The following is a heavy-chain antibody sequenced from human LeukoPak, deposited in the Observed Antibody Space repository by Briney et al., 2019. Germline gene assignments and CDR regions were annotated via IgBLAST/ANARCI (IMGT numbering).Heavy chain of an antibody. Sequence: GSLRLSCAASGFTFSSYSMNWVRQAPGKGLEWVSFISSSTSYISYADSVKGRFTISRDNAKSSLWLQMNSLRAEDTAVYYCARATNGRFDIWGQGTMVTVSS. CDR2: ISSSTSYI. V-gene: IGHV3-21*01. CDR3: ARATNGRFDI. J-gene: IGHJ3*02. D-gene: IGHD2-8*01. CDR1: GFTFSSYS.